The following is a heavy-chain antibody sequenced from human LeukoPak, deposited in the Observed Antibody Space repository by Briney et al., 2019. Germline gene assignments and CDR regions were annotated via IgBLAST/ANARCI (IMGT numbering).Heavy chain of an antibody. CDR3: ARDPQDFWSGYGFDY. CDR2: ISGSGGST. J-gene: IGHJ4*02. D-gene: IGHD3-3*01. Sequence: GGSLRLSCAASGFTFSSYAMSWVRQAPGKGLEWVSAISGSGGSTYYADSVKGRFTVSRDNSKNTLYLQMNSLRAEDTAVYYCARDPQDFWSGYGFDYWGQGTLVTVSS. CDR1: GFTFSSYA. V-gene: IGHV3-23*01.